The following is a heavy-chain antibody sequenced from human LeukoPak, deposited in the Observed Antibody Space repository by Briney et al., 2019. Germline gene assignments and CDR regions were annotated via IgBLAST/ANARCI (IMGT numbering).Heavy chain of an antibody. D-gene: IGHD3-22*01. CDR1: GFTVSSNY. V-gene: IGHV3-66*02. Sequence: GGSLRLSCAASGFTVSSNYMSWVRQAPGKGLEWVSVIYSGGGTYYADSVKGRFTISRDNSKNTLYLQMNSLRAEDTAVYYCAILVGYYYDSSGYYPDYWGQGTLVTVSS. J-gene: IGHJ4*02. CDR3: AILVGYYYDSSGYYPDY. CDR2: IYSGGGT.